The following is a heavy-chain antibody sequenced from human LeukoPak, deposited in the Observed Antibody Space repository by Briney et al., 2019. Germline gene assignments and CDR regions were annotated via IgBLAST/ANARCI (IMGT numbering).Heavy chain of an antibody. D-gene: IGHD2-21*01. CDR2: IIPVLNIT. V-gene: IGHV1-69*04. CDR3: ATFALRSGDQRALDY. CDR1: GGTFSSSA. J-gene: IGHJ4*02. Sequence: SVKVSCKTSGGTFSSSAITWVRQAPGQGLEWMGRIIPVLNITTYAQKFQGSVTITADTSTSTVYMELSSLRSEETAVYYCATFALRSGDQRALDYWGQGTLVTVSS.